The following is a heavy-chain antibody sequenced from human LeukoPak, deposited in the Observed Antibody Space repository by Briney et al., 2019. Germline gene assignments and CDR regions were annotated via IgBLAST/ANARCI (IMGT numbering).Heavy chain of an antibody. Sequence: GGSLRLSCAASGFTVSSNYMSWVRQAPGKGLEWVSVIYSGGSTYYADSVKGRFTISRDNSKNTLYLQMNSLRAEDTAVYYCARQTMVRGERWFDPWGQGTLVTVSS. CDR2: IYSGGST. V-gene: IGHV3-53*01. CDR3: ARQTMVRGERWFDP. J-gene: IGHJ5*02. CDR1: GFTVSSNY. D-gene: IGHD3-10*01.